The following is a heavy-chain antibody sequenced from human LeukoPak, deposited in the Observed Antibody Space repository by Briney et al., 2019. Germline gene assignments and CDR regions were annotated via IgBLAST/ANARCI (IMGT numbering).Heavy chain of an antibody. Sequence: SETLSLTCAVYGGSFSGYYWSWIRQPPGKGLEWIGEINHSGSTNYNPSLKSRVTISVDTSKNQFSLKLSSVTAADTAVYYCARGPMTTPTWGYFDYWGQGTLVTVSS. CDR3: ARGPMTTPTWGYFDY. CDR1: GGSFSGYY. CDR2: INHSGST. D-gene: IGHD4-11*01. V-gene: IGHV4-34*01. J-gene: IGHJ4*02.